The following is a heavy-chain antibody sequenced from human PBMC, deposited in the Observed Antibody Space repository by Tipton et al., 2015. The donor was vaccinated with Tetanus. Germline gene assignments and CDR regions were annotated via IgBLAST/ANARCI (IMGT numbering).Heavy chain of an antibody. D-gene: IGHD3-3*01. CDR3: ARDQRIRFLEPTSFFFNYGMDV. CDR1: GASITSFY. J-gene: IGHJ6*02. CDR2: IYHSGST. V-gene: IGHV4-59*12. Sequence: TLSLTCTVSGASITSFYWSWIRQSPGKGLEWIGEIYHSGSTNYNPSLKSRVTISVDKSKNQFSLKLSSVTAADTAVYYCARDQRIRFLEPTSFFFNYGMDVWGQGTTVTVSS.